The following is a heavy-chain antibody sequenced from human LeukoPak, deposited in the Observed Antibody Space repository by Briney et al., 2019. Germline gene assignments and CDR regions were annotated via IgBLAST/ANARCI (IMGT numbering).Heavy chain of an antibody. CDR1: GFTFSVAW. J-gene: IGHJ4*02. V-gene: IGHV3-15*01. CDR2: IKSKTNGGTI. D-gene: IGHD6-6*01. CDR3: TRHDDVNSSGGN. Sequence: KTGGSLRLSCAASGFTFSVAWMTWVRQAPGKGLEWVGRIKSKTNGGTIDYAPPVKGRFTISRDDSKNALYLQMNSLKTEDTAVYYCTRHDDVNSSGGNWGQGTLVTVSS.